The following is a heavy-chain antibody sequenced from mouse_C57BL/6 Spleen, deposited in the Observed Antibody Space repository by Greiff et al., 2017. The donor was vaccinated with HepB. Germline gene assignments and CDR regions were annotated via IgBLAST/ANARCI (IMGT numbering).Heavy chain of an antibody. V-gene: IGHV1-81*01. CDR3: ARLNYGSSYDYYAMDY. Sequence: VQLQQSGAELARPGASVKLSCKASGYTFTSYGISWVKQRTGQGLEWIGEIYPRSGNTYYNEKFKGKATLTADKSSSTAYMELRSLTSEDSAVYFCARLNYGSSYDYYAMDYWGQGTSVTVSS. CDR2: IYPRSGNT. D-gene: IGHD1-1*01. J-gene: IGHJ4*01. CDR1: GYTFTSYG.